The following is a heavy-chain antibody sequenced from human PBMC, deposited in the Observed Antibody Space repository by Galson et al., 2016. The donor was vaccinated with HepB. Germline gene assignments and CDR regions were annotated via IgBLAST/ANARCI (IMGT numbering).Heavy chain of an antibody. CDR2: ISSSNGDA. CDR1: GYTFSNFG. J-gene: IGHJ4*02. D-gene: IGHD6-19*01. CDR3: ARGRIAVAGSEAY. Sequence: SVKISCKASGYTFSNFGISWVRQAPGQGLEWMGWISSSNGDANYARNFQGRVTMTTDTSTATAYLEVTSLKSDDTAVYFCARGRIAVAGSEAYWGQGTLVTVSP. V-gene: IGHV1-18*01.